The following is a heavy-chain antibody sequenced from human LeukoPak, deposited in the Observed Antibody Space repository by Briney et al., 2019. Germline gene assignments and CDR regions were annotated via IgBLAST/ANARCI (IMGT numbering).Heavy chain of an antibody. Sequence: TLSLTCAVSGGSISSGGYSWGWVRQPPGKGLEWIGYIYHSGSTYYNPSLKSRVTISVDRSKNQFSLKLSSVTAADTAVYYCARGHCSGGSCPRLFDYWGQGTLVTVSS. CDR3: ARGHCSGGSCPRLFDY. V-gene: IGHV4-30-2*01. CDR2: IYHSGST. D-gene: IGHD2-15*01. CDR1: GGSISSGGYS. J-gene: IGHJ4*02.